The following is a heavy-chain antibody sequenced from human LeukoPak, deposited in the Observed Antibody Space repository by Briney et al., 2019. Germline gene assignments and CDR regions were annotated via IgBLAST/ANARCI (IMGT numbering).Heavy chain of an antibody. Sequence: SETLSLTCTVSGGSINSGDSYWSWIRQPPGKGLEWIGYIYYSGSTYYNPSLKSRVTISVDTSKNQFSLRLSSVTAADTAVYYCARDKGGYNRQDYWGQGTLVTVSS. CDR3: ARDKGGYNRQDY. D-gene: IGHD5-24*01. J-gene: IGHJ4*02. CDR2: IYYSGST. V-gene: IGHV4-30-4*01. CDR1: GGSINSGDSY.